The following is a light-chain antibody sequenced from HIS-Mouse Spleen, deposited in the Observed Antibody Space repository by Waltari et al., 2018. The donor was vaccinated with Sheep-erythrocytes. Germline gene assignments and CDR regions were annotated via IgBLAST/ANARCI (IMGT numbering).Light chain of an antibody. V-gene: IGKV2-30*02. CDR1: QSLVHSDGNTY. CDR3: MQGTHWHRT. Sequence: DVVMTQSPLSLPVTLGQPASISCRSSQSLVHSDGNTYLNWFQQRPGQSPRSLIYKVSNRDSGVPDRFSGSGSGTDFTLKISRVEAEDVGVYYCMQGTHWHRTFGQGTKLEIK. CDR2: KVS. J-gene: IGKJ2*02.